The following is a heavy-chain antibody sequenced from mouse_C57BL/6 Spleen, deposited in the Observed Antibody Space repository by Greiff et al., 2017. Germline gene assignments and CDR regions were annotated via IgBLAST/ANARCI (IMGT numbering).Heavy chain of an antibody. CDR1: GYTFTSYW. J-gene: IGHJ1*03. CDR3: ARAWDWYFDV. D-gene: IGHD4-1*01. Sequence: QVQLQQPGAELVKPGASVKMSCKASGYTFTSYWITWVKQRPGQGLEWIGDIYPGSGSTNYNEKFKSKATLTVDTSSSTAYMQLSSLASEDSAVYYCARAWDWYFDVWGTGTTVTVSS. V-gene: IGHV1-55*01. CDR2: IYPGSGST.